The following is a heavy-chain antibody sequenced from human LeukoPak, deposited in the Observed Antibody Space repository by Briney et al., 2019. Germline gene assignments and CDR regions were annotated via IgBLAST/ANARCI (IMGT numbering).Heavy chain of an antibody. CDR1: GYTFTSYG. D-gene: IGHD3-10*01. Sequence: ASVKVSCKASGYTFTSYGISWVRQAPGQGLEWMGWISAYNGNTNYAQKLQGRVTMTTDTSTSTAYTELRSLRSDDTAVYYCARAEGSLWFGEFFRWGQGTLVTVSS. CDR2: ISAYNGNT. V-gene: IGHV1-18*04. J-gene: IGHJ4*02. CDR3: ARAEGSLWFGEFFR.